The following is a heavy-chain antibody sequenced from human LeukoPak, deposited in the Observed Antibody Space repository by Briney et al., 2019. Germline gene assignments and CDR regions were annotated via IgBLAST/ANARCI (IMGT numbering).Heavy chain of an antibody. V-gene: IGHV3-23*01. CDR1: GFTFSSYV. Sequence: PGGSLRLSCTASGFTFSSYVMSWVRQAPGKGLEWVSGISGSGGTTYYADSVKGRFTISRDNSKNILYLQMNSLRVEDTAVYYCARDRAKYSSGTYYYYYMDVWGKGTTVTVSS. J-gene: IGHJ6*03. CDR2: ISGSGGTT. D-gene: IGHD6-19*01. CDR3: ARDRAKYSSGTYYYYYMDV.